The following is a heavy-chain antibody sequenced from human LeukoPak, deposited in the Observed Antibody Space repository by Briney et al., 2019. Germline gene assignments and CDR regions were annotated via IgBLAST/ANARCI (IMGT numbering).Heavy chain of an antibody. Sequence: SETLSLTCTVSGGSISSYYWSWIRQPPGKGLEWIGYISYSGSTNFNPSLKSRVTISVDTSKNQFSLKLSSVTAADTAVHYCAREGTAGTNLNWFDPWGQGTLVTVSS. CDR3: AREGTAGTNLNWFDP. J-gene: IGHJ5*02. V-gene: IGHV4-59*01. CDR1: GGSISSYY. D-gene: IGHD1-1*01. CDR2: ISYSGST.